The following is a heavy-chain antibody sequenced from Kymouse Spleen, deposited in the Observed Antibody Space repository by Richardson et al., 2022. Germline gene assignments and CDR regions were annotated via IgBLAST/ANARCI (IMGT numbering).Heavy chain of an antibody. J-gene: IGHJ4*02. Sequence: EVQLVESGGGLVQPGRSLRLSCAASGFTFDDYAMHWVRQAPGKGLEWVSGISWNSGSIGYADSVKGRFTISRDNAKNSLYLQMNSLRAEDTALYYCAKDKGIAVAGFDYWGQGTLVTVSS. V-gene: IGHV3-9*01. D-gene: IGHD6-19*01. CDR1: GFTFDDYA. CDR2: ISWNSGSI. CDR3: AKDKGIAVAGFDY.